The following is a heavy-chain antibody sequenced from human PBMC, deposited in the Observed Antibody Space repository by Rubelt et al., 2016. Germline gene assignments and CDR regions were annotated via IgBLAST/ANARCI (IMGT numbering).Heavy chain of an antibody. V-gene: IGHV3-30*03. CDR2: ISYDGSNK. Sequence: QVQLVESGGGVVQPGRSLRLSCAASGFTFSSYGMHWVRQAPGKGLEWVAVISYDGSNKYYADSVKGRFPISRDNSKKTLYLQMNSLRAEDTAVYYCARDRGETVDYWGQGTLVTVSS. CDR1: GFTFSSYG. CDR3: ARDRGETVDY. D-gene: IGHD3-10*01. J-gene: IGHJ4*02.